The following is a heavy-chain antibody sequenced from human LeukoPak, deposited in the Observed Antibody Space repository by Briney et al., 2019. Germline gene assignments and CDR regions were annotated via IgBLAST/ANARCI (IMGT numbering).Heavy chain of an antibody. CDR2: IYTSGST. J-gene: IGHJ2*01. CDR3: ARGVDGSGSAYWYFDL. V-gene: IGHV4-4*07. Sequence: SETLSLTCTVSGGSISSYYWSWIRQPAGKGLEWIGRIYTSGSTNYNPSLKSRVTMSVDTSKNQFSLKLSSVTAADTAVYYCARGVDGSGSAYWYFDLWGRGTLVTVSS. D-gene: IGHD3-10*01. CDR1: GGSISSYY.